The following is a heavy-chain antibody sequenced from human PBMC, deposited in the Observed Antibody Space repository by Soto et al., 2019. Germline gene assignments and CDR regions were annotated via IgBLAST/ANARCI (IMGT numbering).Heavy chain of an antibody. D-gene: IGHD3-22*01. CDR2: IYPGDSNT. CDR3: ARPQTFYSDSSAYYSYYFDY. Sequence: PGEALKISCKGSGYSFTSYWIGWVRQMPGKGLEWMGIIYPGDSNTRYSPSFQGQVTISADKSISTAYLQWSSLKASDTAMYYCARPQTFYSDSSAYYSYYFDYWGQGTLVTVSS. V-gene: IGHV5-51*01. J-gene: IGHJ4*02. CDR1: GYSFTSYW.